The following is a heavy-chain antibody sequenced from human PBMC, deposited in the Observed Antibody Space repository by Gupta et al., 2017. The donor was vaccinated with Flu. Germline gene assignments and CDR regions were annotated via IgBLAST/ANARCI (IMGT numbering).Heavy chain of an antibody. D-gene: IGHD5-18*01. J-gene: IGHJ4*02. CDR3: ARAVDTADY. Sequence: MHWVRQAPGKGLEWVAVIWYDGSNKYYADSVKGRFTISRDNSKNTLYLQMNSLRAEDTAVYYCARAVDTADYWGQGTLVTVSS. V-gene: IGHV3-33*01. CDR2: IWYDGSNK.